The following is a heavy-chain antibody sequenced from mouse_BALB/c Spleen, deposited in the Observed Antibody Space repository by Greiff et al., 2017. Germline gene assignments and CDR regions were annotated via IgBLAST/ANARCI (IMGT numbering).Heavy chain of an antibody. Sequence: EVQRVESGGGLVQPKGSLKLSCAASGFTFNTYAMHWVCQAPGKGLEWVARIRSKSNNYATYYADSVKDRFTISRDDSQSMLYLQMNNLKTEDTAMYYCVRERDYGSSYDYAMDYWGQGTSVTVSS. CDR3: VRERDYGSSYDYAMDY. D-gene: IGHD1-1*01. J-gene: IGHJ4*01. CDR1: GFTFNTYA. CDR2: IRSKSNNYAT. V-gene: IGHV10-3*03.